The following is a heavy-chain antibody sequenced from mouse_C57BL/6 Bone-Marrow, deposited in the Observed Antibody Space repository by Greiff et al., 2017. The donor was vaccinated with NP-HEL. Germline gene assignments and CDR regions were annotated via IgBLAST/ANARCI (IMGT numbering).Heavy chain of an antibody. D-gene: IGHD2-10*02. Sequence: DVMLVESGGGLVQPKGSLKLSCAASGFSFNTYAMNWVRRAPGRGWKGVVRIRSKSNNYATYYADSVKVRFTISRDDSESMLYLQMNNLKTEDTAMYYCVRGYYGPSSYWYFDVWGTGTTVTVSS. CDR3: VRGYYGPSSYWYFDV. CDR2: IRSKSNNYAT. CDR1: GFSFNTYA. V-gene: IGHV10-1*01. J-gene: IGHJ1*03.